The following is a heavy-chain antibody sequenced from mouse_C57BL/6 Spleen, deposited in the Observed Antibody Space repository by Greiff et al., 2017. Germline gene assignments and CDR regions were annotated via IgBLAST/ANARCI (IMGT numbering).Heavy chain of an antibody. CDR3: ARDRDDVYSCFSY. J-gene: IGHJ3*01. CDR1: GYTFTSYW. CDR2: IDPSDSYT. D-gene: IGHD2-3*01. V-gene: IGHV1-59*01. Sequence: LVESGAELVRPGTSVKLSCKASGYTFTSYWMHWVKQRPGQGLEWIGVIDPSDSYTNYNQKFKGKATLTVDTSSSTAYMQLSSLTSEDSAVYYCARDRDDVYSCFSYRGHKTLVSLSA.